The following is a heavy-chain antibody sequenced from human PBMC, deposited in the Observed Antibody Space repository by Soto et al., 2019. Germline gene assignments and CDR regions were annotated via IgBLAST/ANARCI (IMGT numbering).Heavy chain of an antibody. J-gene: IGHJ5*02. Sequence: SETLSLTCAVYGGSFSGYYWSWIRQPPGKGLEWIGEINHSGSTNYNPSLKSRVTISVDTSKNQFSLKLSSVTAADTAVYYCARGPLGYSSSWYDSNWFDPWGQGTLVTVSS. CDR3: ARGPLGYSSSWYDSNWFDP. CDR2: INHSGST. D-gene: IGHD6-13*01. CDR1: GGSFSGYY. V-gene: IGHV4-34*01.